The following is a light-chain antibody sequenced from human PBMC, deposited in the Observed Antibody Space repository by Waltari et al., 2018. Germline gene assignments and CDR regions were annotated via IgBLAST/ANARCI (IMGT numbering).Light chain of an antibody. CDR1: QSVGSD. CDR2: GAS. CDR3: QQYNKWPPYT. J-gene: IGKJ2*01. Sequence: EIVMTQSPATLSVSPGERATLSCRASQSVGSDLAWYQQKPGQAPSLLIYGASTRVTGVPARFSGSGSGTEFNLTISSLQSEDFAVYYCQQYNKWPPYTFGQGTKLEIK. V-gene: IGKV3-15*01.